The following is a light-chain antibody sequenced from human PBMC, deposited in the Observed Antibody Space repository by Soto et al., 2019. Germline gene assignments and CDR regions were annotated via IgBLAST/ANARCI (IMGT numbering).Light chain of an antibody. J-gene: IGLJ2*01. CDR3: QCYANSLGANVL. CDR1: RSNIGGGYD. V-gene: IGLV1-40*01. Sequence: QSVLTQPPSASGTPGQRVSISCTGSRSNIGGGYDVHWYRQLPGTAPKLLINGKDNRPSGVPDRYSFSRSGTSASLAITGFHAEDEAVYDYQCYANSLGANVLFGGGTKVTVL. CDR2: GKD.